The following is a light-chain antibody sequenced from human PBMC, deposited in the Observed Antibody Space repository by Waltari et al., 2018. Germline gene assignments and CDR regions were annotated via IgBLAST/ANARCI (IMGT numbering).Light chain of an antibody. CDR2: EVF. CDR3: CSYAGNSRGV. J-gene: IGLJ1*01. V-gene: IGLV2-23*02. CDR1: SSDTGSYKF. Sequence: QSALTQPVSVSGSPGQSITICCTGTSSDTGSYKFVSWYQQHPEKPPKLIVYEVFKRPSGVSNRFSGSRSGNTASLTISGLQADDEADYHCCSYAGNSRGVFGTGTKVTVL.